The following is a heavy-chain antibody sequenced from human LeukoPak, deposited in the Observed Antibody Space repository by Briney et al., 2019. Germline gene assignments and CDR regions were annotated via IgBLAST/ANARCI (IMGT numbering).Heavy chain of an antibody. CDR3: ARDLQGDSGYDQRGYWYFDL. CDR2: IRSKANSYAT. D-gene: IGHD5-12*01. V-gene: IGHV3-73*01. J-gene: IGHJ2*01. Sequence: GGSLKLSCAASGFTFSGSAIHWVRQASGKGLEWVGRIRSKANSYATAYAASVRGRFTISRDDSKNTAYLQMNSLKTEDTAVYYCARDLQGDSGYDQRGYWYFDLWGRGTLVTVSS. CDR1: GFTFSGSA.